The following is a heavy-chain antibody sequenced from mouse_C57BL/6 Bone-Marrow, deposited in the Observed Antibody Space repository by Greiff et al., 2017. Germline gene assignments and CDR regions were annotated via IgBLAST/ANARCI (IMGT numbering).Heavy chain of an antibody. D-gene: IGHD2-3*01. V-gene: IGHV2-2*01. Sequence: VQLQQSGPGLVQPSQSLSITCTVSGFSLTSYGVHWVRQSPGKGLEWLGVIWSGGSTDYNAAFISRLSISKDNSKSQVFFKMNSLQADDTAIYYCARPDGYPHYYAMDYWGQGTSVTVSS. CDR2: IWSGGST. J-gene: IGHJ4*01. CDR3: ARPDGYPHYYAMDY. CDR1: GFSLTSYG.